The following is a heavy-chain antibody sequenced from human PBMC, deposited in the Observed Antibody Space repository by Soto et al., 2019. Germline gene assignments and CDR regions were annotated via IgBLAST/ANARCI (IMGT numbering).Heavy chain of an antibody. Sequence: GESLKISFKVSGKTFINHLISWVRQKPVKGLEWMGIIYPGDSDARYSPSLAGQVTFSVDKSISTAYLHWSNLEASDSAMYYCARQGDMAAPPDDAFDIWGQWTMVTV. J-gene: IGHJ3*02. D-gene: IGHD6-19*01. V-gene: IGHV5-51*01. CDR3: ARQGDMAAPPDDAFDI. CDR2: IYPGDSDA. CDR1: GKTFINHL.